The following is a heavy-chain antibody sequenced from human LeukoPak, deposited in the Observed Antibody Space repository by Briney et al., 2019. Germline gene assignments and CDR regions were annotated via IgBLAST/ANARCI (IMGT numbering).Heavy chain of an antibody. Sequence: GGSLRLSCAASGFTFSSYAMHWVRQAPGKGLEWVANIKQDGSQKNYVDSVRGRFTISRDNAKNSLYLQMNRLRAEDTAVYYCTAEGFTGSYYYFDYWGQGTLVTVSS. CDR2: IKQDGSQK. CDR3: TAEGFTGSYYYFDY. V-gene: IGHV3-7*01. CDR1: GFTFSSYA. J-gene: IGHJ4*02. D-gene: IGHD1-26*01.